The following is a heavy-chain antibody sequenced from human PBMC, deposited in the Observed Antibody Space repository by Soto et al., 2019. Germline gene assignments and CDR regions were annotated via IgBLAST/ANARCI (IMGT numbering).Heavy chain of an antibody. CDR1: GFTFSSYA. Sequence: EVQLLESGGGLVQPGGSLRLSCAASGFTFSSYAMSWVRQAPGKGLEWVSVISGSGDSKYYADSVKGRFTISRDNSKNTLYLQMNSLRVEDTAVYYCAKRAYGSGFDYWGQGTLVTVSS. V-gene: IGHV3-23*01. D-gene: IGHD3-10*01. J-gene: IGHJ4*02. CDR2: ISGSGDSK. CDR3: AKRAYGSGFDY.